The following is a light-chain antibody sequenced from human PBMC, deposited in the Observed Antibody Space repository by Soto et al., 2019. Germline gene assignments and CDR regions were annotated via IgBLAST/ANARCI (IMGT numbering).Light chain of an antibody. V-gene: IGKV3-11*01. CDR2: DAS. CDR3: QQRSLLT. Sequence: EIVLTQSPATLSLSPGERATLSCRASQSVSSYLAWYQQKPGQAPRLLIYDASNRATGIPARFSGSGSGTDFTLTISSLEPEDFAVYYCQQRSLLTFGPKTKVDIK. CDR1: QSVSSY. J-gene: IGKJ3*01.